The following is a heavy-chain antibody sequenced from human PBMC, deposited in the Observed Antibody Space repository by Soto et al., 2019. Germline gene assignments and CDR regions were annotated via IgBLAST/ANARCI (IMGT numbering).Heavy chain of an antibody. V-gene: IGHV3-64D*06. D-gene: IGHD3-22*01. CDR1: GFTFSSYA. Sequence: PGGSLRLSYSASGFTFSSYAMHWVRQAPGKGLEYVSAISSNGGSTYYADSVKGRFTISRDNSKNTLYLQMSSLRAEDTAVYYCVKGRAEYYYDSSGSLFDIWGQGTMVTVSS. J-gene: IGHJ3*02. CDR3: VKGRAEYYYDSSGSLFDI. CDR2: ISSNGGST.